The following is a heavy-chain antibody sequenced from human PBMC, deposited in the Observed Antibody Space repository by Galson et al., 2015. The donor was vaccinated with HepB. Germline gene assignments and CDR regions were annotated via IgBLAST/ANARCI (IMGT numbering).Heavy chain of an antibody. CDR2: IRNRANNYAT. J-gene: IGHJ6*02. Sequence: SLRLSCAASGFTFSGSGIHWVRLASGKGLEWVGRIRNRANNYATAYAASVRGRFTVSRDDSKNTAYLQMNILKTEDTAVYYCTRPGYGSSGYLDYSHGIDIWGQGTTVIVS. CDR1: GFTFSGSG. D-gene: IGHD6-25*01. V-gene: IGHV3-73*01. CDR3: TRPGYGSSGYLDYSHGIDI.